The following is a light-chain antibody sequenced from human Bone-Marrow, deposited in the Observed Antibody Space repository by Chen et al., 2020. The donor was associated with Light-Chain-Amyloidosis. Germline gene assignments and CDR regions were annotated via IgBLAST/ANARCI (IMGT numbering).Light chain of an antibody. Sequence: EIVLTQSPGTLSLSPGEGANLSCRASQTISSNYLTWYQQKFGQAPMLLIYGSSSRATGIPDRFTGSGSGTDLTLTINRLEPEDFAMYYCQQYGTSPLTFGGGTKVEIK. J-gene: IGKJ4*01. CDR1: QTISSNY. CDR2: GSS. CDR3: QQYGTSPLT. V-gene: IGKV3-20*01.